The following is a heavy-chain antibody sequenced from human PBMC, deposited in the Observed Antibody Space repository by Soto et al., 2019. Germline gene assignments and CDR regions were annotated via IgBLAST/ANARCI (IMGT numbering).Heavy chain of an antibody. CDR3: ARGWSGLVIIRFDP. D-gene: IGHD3-9*01. CDR1: GGSFSGYY. V-gene: IGHV4-34*01. Sequence: SETLSLTCAVYGGSFSGYYWSWIRQPTGKWLEWIGEVNHSGSTNYNPSLKSRVTISVDTSKNQYSLKLSPVTAADTAVYYCARGWSGLVIIRFDPWGQGTLVTVSS. J-gene: IGHJ5*02. CDR2: VNHSGST.